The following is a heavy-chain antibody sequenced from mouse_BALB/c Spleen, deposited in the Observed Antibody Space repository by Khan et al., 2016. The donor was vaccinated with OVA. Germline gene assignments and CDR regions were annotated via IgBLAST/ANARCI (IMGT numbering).Heavy chain of an antibody. CDR1: GFSLTSYS. Sequence: QVQLKQSGPGLVQPSQCLSITCTVSGFSLTSYSVHWVRQSPGKGLEWLGVIWRGGSTDYCAAFMSRLGTSKANSKRHVFFIENSLLANDTAIYYCVGYDEGYYAMDYWGQGTSVTVSS. J-gene: IGHJ4*01. CDR3: VGYDEGYYAMDY. CDR2: IWRGGST. V-gene: IGHV2-2*02. D-gene: IGHD2-14*01.